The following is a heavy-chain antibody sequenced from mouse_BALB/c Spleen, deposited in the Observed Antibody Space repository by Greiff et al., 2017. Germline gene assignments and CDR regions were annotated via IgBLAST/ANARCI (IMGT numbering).Heavy chain of an antibody. D-gene: IGHD2-10*02. CDR2: ISSGGSYT. J-gene: IGHJ2*01. Sequence: EVQLQESGGGLVKPGGSLKLSCAASGFTFSSYAMSWVRQSPEKRLEWVAEISSGGSYTYYPDTVTGRFTISRDNAKNTLYLEMSSLRSEDTAMYYCARGYGNYLDYWGQGTTLTVSS. CDR3: ARGYGNYLDY. CDR1: GFTFSSYA. V-gene: IGHV5-9-4*01.